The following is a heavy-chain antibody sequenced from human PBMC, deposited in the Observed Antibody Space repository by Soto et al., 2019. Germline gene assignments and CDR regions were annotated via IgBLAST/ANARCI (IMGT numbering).Heavy chain of an antibody. CDR2: IWYDGSNK. CDR1: GFTFSSYG. V-gene: IGHV3-33*01. J-gene: IGHJ4*02. D-gene: IGHD6-19*01. CDR3: ARDSKQWRVGVWDY. Sequence: GGSLRLSCAASGFTFSSYGMHWVRQAPGKGLEWVAVIWYDGSNKYYADSVKGRFTISRDNSKNTLYLQMNSLRAEDTAVYYCARDSKQWRVGVWDYWGQGTLVTVSS.